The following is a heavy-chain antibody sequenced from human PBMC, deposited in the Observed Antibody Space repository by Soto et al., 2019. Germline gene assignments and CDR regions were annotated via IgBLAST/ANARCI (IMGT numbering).Heavy chain of an antibody. D-gene: IGHD1-26*01. Sequence: QVQLRASGPGLVKPSETLSLTCTVSGDSMSRYFWSLIRQPPGKGLEWIGYIDYTGTTNYNPSLNSPVSILIDTSKTQFSLKVVSLTAAATAFYYCTRGRGGTYDAFDIWGQGELVTVSS. V-gene: IGHV4-59*01. CDR1: GDSMSRYF. CDR2: IDYTGTT. CDR3: TRGRGGTYDAFDI. J-gene: IGHJ3*02.